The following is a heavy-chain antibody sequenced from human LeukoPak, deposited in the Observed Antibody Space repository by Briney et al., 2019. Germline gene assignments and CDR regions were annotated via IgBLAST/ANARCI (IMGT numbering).Heavy chain of an antibody. J-gene: IGHJ4*01. CDR3: TKHKFVDYVFNY. CDR1: GFTFRSYW. Sequence: GGSLRLSCAASGFTFRSYWMHWARHAPGEGVVWVSRINGDGSGTIYADSVTGRSPLSRNNAKNTSYLQMNSLRVADTAVYYCTKHKFVDYVFNYWGHGTLVSVSS. D-gene: IGHD4-17*01. CDR2: INGDGSGT. V-gene: IGHV3-74*01.